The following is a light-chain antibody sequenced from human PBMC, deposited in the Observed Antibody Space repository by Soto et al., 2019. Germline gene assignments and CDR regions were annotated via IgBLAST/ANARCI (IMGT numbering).Light chain of an antibody. CDR1: QSVSTN. Sequence: IVMTQSPATLSVSPGERVTLSCRASQSVSTNLAWYQQKPGQAPRLLIYATSTRATGIPGRFSGSGSGTDFTLTISSLQSEDCAVYYCQQYNHWWTFGQGTKLDIK. CDR3: QQYNHWWT. J-gene: IGKJ1*01. CDR2: ATS. V-gene: IGKV3-15*01.